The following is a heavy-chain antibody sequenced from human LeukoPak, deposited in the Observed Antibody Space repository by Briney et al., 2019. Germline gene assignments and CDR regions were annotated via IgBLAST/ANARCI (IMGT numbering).Heavy chain of an antibody. Sequence: SETLSLTCTVSGGSISSTSYSWGWIRQPPGKGLEWIESINFSGNTYYNPSLKSRVTISVDTSKNQFSLKVSSVTAADTAVYYCARSSSSLGMYWGQGALVTVSS. CDR2: INFSGNT. CDR3: ARSSSSLGMY. CDR1: GGSISSTSYS. V-gene: IGHV4-39*01. D-gene: IGHD1-14*01. J-gene: IGHJ4*02.